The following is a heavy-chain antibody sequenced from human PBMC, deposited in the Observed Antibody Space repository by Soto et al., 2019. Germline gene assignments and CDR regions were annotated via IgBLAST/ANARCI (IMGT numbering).Heavy chain of an antibody. V-gene: IGHV3-33*01. J-gene: IGHJ6*04. CDR3: ARDGGYCGGACYSYCYYHAIDV. D-gene: IGHD2-21*02. Sequence: QVQLVESGGGVVQPGRSLRLSCAASGFTFSSYGMHWVRQAPGKGLEWVAGIWYDGSNKYYADSVKGRFTISRDNSKNTLYLPMSSLSAADRAVYYSARDGGYCGGACYSYCYYHAIDVWGEGPTVIVCS. CDR2: IWYDGSNK. CDR1: GFTFSSYG.